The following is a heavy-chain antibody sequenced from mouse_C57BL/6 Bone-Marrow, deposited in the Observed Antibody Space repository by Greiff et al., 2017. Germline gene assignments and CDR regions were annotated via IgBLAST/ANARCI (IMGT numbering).Heavy chain of an antibody. CDR3: TGGLGSYWYFDV. J-gene: IGHJ1*03. Sequence: EVKVEESGGGLVQPGGSMKLSCVASGFTFSNYWMNWVRQSPEKGLEWVAQIRLKSDNYATNYAESVKGRFTISRDDSKSSVYLQMNNLRAEDTGIYYCTGGLGSYWYFDVWGTGTTVTVSS. D-gene: IGHD4-1*01. CDR2: IRLKSDNYAT. CDR1: GFTFSNYW. V-gene: IGHV6-3*01.